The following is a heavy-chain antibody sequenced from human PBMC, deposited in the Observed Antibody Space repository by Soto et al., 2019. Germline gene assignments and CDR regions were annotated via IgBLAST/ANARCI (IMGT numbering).Heavy chain of an antibody. J-gene: IGHJ5*02. CDR1: GYSFTSYC. Sequence: GESLKISCKGSGYSFTSYCIGWVRQMPGKGLEWMGIIYPGDSDTRYSPSFQGQVTISADKSISTAYLQWSSLKASDTAMYYCARTGLHSSSSVWFDPWGQGTLVTVSS. CDR2: IYPGDSDT. V-gene: IGHV5-51*01. D-gene: IGHD6-6*01. CDR3: ARTGLHSSSSVWFDP.